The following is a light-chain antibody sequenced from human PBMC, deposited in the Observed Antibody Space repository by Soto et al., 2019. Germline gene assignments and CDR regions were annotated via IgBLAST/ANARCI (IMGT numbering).Light chain of an antibody. Sequence: QSALAQPASVSGSPGQSITISCTGTSSDVGSYNLVSWYQQNPGKAPKLMIYEGSKRPSGVSNRFSGSKSGNTASLTISGLQAEDEADYYCCSYEGSSNFLVFGTGTKVTVL. V-gene: IGLV2-23*03. CDR1: SSDVGSYNL. J-gene: IGLJ1*01. CDR3: CSYEGSSNFLV. CDR2: EGS.